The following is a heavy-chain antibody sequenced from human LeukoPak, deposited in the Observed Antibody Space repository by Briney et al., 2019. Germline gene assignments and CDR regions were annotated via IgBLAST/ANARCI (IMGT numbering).Heavy chain of an antibody. CDR3: ARASFWESPINWFAR. V-gene: IGHV1-2*02. Sequence: GASVKVSCKASGYTFTGYYMHWVRQAPGQGLEWMGWINPNSGGTNYAQKFQGRVTMTRDTSIGTAYMELSRLTSDDTAVYYCARASFWESPINWFARWGQGTLVTVSS. CDR1: GYTFTGYY. D-gene: IGHD3-16*01. CDR2: INPNSGGT. J-gene: IGHJ5*02.